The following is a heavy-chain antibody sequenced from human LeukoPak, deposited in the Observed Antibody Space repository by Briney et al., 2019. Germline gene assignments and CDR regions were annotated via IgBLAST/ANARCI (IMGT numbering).Heavy chain of an antibody. CDR2: IYHSGST. V-gene: IGHV4-38-2*02. CDR3: ARSRRITMVRGVTNYYYYYMDV. Sequence: SETLSLTCTVSGYSISSGYYWGWIRQPPGEGLEWIGSIYHSGSTYYNPSLKSRVTISVDTSKNQFSLKLSSVTAADTAVYYCARSRRITMVRGVTNYYYYYMDVWGKGTTVTISS. D-gene: IGHD3-10*01. J-gene: IGHJ6*03. CDR1: GYSISSGYY.